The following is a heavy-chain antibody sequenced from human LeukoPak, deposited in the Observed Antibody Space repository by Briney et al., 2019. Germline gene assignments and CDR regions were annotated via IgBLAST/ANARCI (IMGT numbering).Heavy chain of an antibody. CDR3: AKAGYYYDGSGYAEYFQH. V-gene: IGHV3-30*02. D-gene: IGHD3-22*01. Sequence: GGSLTLSCAATGFTFSSFGMHWVRQAPGKGLEWVSVIWYDASNKYYADSVKGRFTISRDISKNTLYLQMNSLRAEDTAVYYCAKAGYYYDGSGYAEYFQHWGQGTLVTVSS. CDR2: IWYDASNK. J-gene: IGHJ1*01. CDR1: GFTFSSFG.